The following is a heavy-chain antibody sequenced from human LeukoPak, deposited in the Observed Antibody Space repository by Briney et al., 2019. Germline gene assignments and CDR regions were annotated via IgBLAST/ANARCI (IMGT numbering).Heavy chain of an antibody. V-gene: IGHV4-34*01. J-gene: IGHJ6*02. CDR3: ARGHYYDSSGYYYYYYGIDV. D-gene: IGHD3-22*01. Sequence: PSETLSLTCAVYGGSFSGYYWSWIRQPPGKGLEWIGEINHSGSTNYNPSLKGRVTISVDTSKNRFSLKLSSVTAADTAVYYCARGHYYDSSGYYYYYYGIDVWGQGTTVTVSS. CDR2: INHSGST. CDR1: GGSFSGYY.